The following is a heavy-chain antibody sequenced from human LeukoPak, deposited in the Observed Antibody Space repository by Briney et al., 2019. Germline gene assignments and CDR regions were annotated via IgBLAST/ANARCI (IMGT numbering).Heavy chain of an antibody. CDR1: GYSFTSYW. CDR2: IYPGDSDT. D-gene: IGHD5-12*01. CDR3: ARRRKPYSGYDSFDY. J-gene: IGHJ4*02. V-gene: IGHV5-51*01. Sequence: GECLKISCKGSGYSFTSYWIGWVRQMPGKGLEWMGIIYPGDSDTRYSPSFQGQVTISADKSISTAYLQWSSLKASDTAMYYCARRRKPYSGYDSFDYWGQGTLVTVSS.